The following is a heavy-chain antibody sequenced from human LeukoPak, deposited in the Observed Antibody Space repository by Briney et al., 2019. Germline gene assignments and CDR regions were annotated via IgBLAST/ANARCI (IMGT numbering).Heavy chain of an antibody. D-gene: IGHD1-26*01. CDR3: ARDLGELLNFDY. CDR1: GFTFSSYS. CDR2: ISSSSSYI. J-gene: IGHJ4*02. V-gene: IGHV3-21*01. Sequence: GGSLRLSCAASGFTFSSYSMNWVRQAPGKGLEWVSSISSSSSYIYYADSVKGRFTISRDNAKNSLYLQMNSLRAEDTAVYYCARDLGELLNFDYWGQGTLVTVSS.